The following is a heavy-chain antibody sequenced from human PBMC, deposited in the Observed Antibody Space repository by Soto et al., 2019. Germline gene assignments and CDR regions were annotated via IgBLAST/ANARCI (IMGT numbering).Heavy chain of an antibody. CDR2: ITAHGGTK. J-gene: IGHJ4*02. CDR1: GFPLQDHA. CDR3: AIGGPWLEPLYS. V-gene: IGHV3-20*04. D-gene: IGHD6-19*01. Sequence: EGQLVESGGGMVRPGGSLRLSCAVSGFPLQDHAVTWVRHAPGEELEWVSSITAHGGTKVYEDSVKGRFTISRDNAKNYVYLQVNNLRAEDTALYYCAIGGPWLEPLYSWDQGTLVTVSS.